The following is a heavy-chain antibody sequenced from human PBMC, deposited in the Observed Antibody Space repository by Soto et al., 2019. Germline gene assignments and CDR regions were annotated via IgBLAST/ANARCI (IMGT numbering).Heavy chain of an antibody. D-gene: IGHD2-15*01. CDR3: VRTSLVVAAATREDY. V-gene: IGHV3-74*01. CDR2: INSDGSST. Sequence: EVQLVESGGGLVQPGGSLSLSCAASGFTFSSYWMHWVRHAPGKGLVWVSRINSDGSSTSYADSVKGRFTISRDNAKNTLYLQMNSLRAEDTAVYYCVRTSLVVAAATREDYWGQGTLVTVSS. CDR1: GFTFSSYW. J-gene: IGHJ4*02.